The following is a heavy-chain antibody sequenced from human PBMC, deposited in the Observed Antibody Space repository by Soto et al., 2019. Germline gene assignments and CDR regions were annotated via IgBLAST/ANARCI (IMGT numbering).Heavy chain of an antibody. CDR2: IYYSGST. Sequence: SETLSLTCTVSGGSVSSGSYYWSWIRQPPGKGLEWIGYIYYSGSTNYNPSLKSRVTISVDTSKNQFSLKLSSVTAADTAVYCCARDHRILTIFGVVDPFSYGMDVWGQGTTVTVSS. CDR1: GGSVSSGSYY. D-gene: IGHD3-3*01. J-gene: IGHJ6*02. CDR3: ARDHRILTIFGVVDPFSYGMDV. V-gene: IGHV4-61*01.